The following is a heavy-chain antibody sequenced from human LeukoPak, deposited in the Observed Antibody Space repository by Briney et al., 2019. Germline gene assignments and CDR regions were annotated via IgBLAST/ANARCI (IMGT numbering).Heavy chain of an antibody. D-gene: IGHD2-2*01. CDR1: GGSISSSSYY. V-gene: IGHV4-39*07. CDR2: IYHSGST. CDR3: ARSVQYQLPTMGY. J-gene: IGHJ4*02. Sequence: SETLSLTCTVSGGSISSSSYYWGWIRQPPGKGPEWIGEIYHSGSTNYNPSLKSRVTISVDKSKNQFSLKLGSVTAADTAVYYCARSVQYQLPTMGYWGQGTLVTVSS.